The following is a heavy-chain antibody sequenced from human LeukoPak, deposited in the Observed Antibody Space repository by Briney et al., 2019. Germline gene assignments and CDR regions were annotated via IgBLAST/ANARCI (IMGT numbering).Heavy chain of an antibody. J-gene: IGHJ4*02. D-gene: IGHD6-6*01. CDR3: ARGSSSSFDF. CDR2: INLDGSEK. V-gene: IGHV3-7*01. CDR1: GFAFSSYW. Sequence: GGSLRLSCAASGFAFSSYWMNWVRQAPGKGLEWVANINLDGSEKYYVDSVKGRFTISRDNAKNSLYLQMNSLRAEDTAVYYCARGSSSSFDFWGQGTLVTVSS.